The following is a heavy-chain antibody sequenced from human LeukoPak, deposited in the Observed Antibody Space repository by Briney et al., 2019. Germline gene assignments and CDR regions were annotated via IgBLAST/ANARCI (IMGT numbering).Heavy chain of an antibody. Sequence: GGSLRLSCAASGFTFDDYAMHWVRQAPGKGLEWVSGISWNSFSIGYADSVKGRFTISRDNAKNSLYLQMNSLRAEDTALYYCAKSSGNYLNCYYYMDVWGKGTTVTISS. D-gene: IGHD3-10*01. CDR1: GFTFDDYA. V-gene: IGHV3-9*01. CDR2: ISWNSFSI. J-gene: IGHJ6*03. CDR3: AKSSGNYLNCYYYMDV.